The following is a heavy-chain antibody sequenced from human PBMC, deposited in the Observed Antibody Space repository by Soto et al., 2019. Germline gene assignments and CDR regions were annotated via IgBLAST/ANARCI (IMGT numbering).Heavy chain of an antibody. V-gene: IGHV4-59*08. D-gene: IGHD2-15*01. CDR3: ARLPAVVVADTHAFDI. Sequence: QVQLQESGPGLVKPSETLSLTCTVSGGSISSYYWSWIRQPPGKGLEWIGYIYYSGSTNYNPSLKSRVTISVDTSKNQFSLKLSSVTAADTAVYYCARLPAVVVADTHAFDIWGQGTMVTVSS. J-gene: IGHJ3*02. CDR1: GGSISSYY. CDR2: IYYSGST.